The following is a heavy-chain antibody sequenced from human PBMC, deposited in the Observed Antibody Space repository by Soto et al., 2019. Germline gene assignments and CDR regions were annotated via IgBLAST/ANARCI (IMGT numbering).Heavy chain of an antibody. CDR2: IYSGGST. J-gene: IGHJ4*02. D-gene: IGHD2-21*01. Sequence: EVQLVESGGGLVQPGGSLRLSCAASGFTDSSNYMSWVRQAPGKGLEWVSVIYSGGSTYYADSVKGRFTISRDNSKNTLYLQMNSLRAEDTAVYYSAREPAYCGGDCYFDYWGQGTLVTVSS. CDR1: GFTDSSNY. V-gene: IGHV3-66*01. CDR3: AREPAYCGGDCYFDY.